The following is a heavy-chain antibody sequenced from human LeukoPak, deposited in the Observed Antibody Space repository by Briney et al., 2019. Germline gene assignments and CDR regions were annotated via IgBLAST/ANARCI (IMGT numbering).Heavy chain of an antibody. J-gene: IGHJ4*02. Sequence: SETLSLTCTVSGGSISSYYWSLIRQPPGKGLEWIGYIYYSGSTNYNPSLKSRVTISVDTSKNQFSLKLSSVTAADTAVYYCARATVADYYFDYWGQGTLVTVSS. V-gene: IGHV4-59*01. CDR3: ARATVADYYFDY. CDR1: GGSISSYY. D-gene: IGHD2-15*01. CDR2: IYYSGST.